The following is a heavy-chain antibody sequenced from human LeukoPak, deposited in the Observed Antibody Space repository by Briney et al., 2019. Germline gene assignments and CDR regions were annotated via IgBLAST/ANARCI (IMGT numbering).Heavy chain of an antibody. J-gene: IGHJ5*02. V-gene: IGHV3-21*04. D-gene: IGHD2-2*02. CDR1: GFTFSSYS. CDR2: ISGSSSYI. Sequence: GGSLRLSCAASGFTFSSYSMNWVRQAPGKGLEWVSSISGSSSYIYYADSVKGRFTISRDNSKNTLYLQMNSLRAEDTAVYYCAKDHGRRYCSSTSCYTPDNWFDPWGQGTLVTVSS. CDR3: AKDHGRRYCSSTSCYTPDNWFDP.